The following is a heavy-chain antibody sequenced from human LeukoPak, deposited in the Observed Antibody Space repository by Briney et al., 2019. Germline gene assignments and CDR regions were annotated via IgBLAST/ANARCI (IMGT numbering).Heavy chain of an antibody. V-gene: IGHV3-48*01. CDR2: ISSSSTI. CDR1: GFTFSSYS. D-gene: IGHD3-3*01. CDR3: ARVGDWGYYDFWSGPNLGIDY. J-gene: IGHJ4*02. Sequence: GGSLRLSCAASGFTFSSYSMNWVRQAPGKGLEWVSYISSSSTIYYADSVKGRFTISRDNAKNSLYLQMNSLRAEDTAVYYCARVGDWGYYDFWSGPNLGIDYWGQGTLVTVSS.